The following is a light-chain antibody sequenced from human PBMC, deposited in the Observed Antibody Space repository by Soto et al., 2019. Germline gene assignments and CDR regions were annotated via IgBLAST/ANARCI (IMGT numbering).Light chain of an antibody. CDR2: GNN. CDR3: QYYDSSLVCGE. V-gene: IGLV1-40*01. CDR1: SSNIGARYD. Sequence: QSVLTQPPSVSGAPGQRVTISCTWSSSNIGARYDVHWYQQLPGTAPKLLIYGNNNRPSGVPDRFSCSKSGTSDFLSITGRGGGDEADYYCQYYDSSLVCGEFGGGTK. J-gene: IGLJ3*02.